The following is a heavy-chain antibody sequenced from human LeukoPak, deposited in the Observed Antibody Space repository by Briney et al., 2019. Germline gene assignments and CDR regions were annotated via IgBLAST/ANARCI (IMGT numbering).Heavy chain of an antibody. J-gene: IGHJ5*02. CDR1: GGTFSSYA. CDR3: TNVVPAAPNWFDP. Sequence: SVKVSCKASGGTFSSYAISWVRQAPGQGLEWMGGIIPIFGTANYAQKFQGRVTITTDESTSTAYMEQSSLRAEDTAVYYCTNVVPAAPNWFDPWGQGTLVTVS. V-gene: IGHV1-69*05. D-gene: IGHD2-2*01. CDR2: IIPIFGTA.